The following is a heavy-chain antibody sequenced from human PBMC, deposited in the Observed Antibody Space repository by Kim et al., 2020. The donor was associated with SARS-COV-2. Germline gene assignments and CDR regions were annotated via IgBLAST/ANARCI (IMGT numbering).Heavy chain of an antibody. CDR2: GST. CDR3: ARVEKWFDP. V-gene: IGHV4-34*01. Sequence: GSTNYNPSLKSRVTISVDTSKNQFSLKLSSVTAADTAVYYCARVEKWFDPWGQGTLVTVSS. J-gene: IGHJ5*02.